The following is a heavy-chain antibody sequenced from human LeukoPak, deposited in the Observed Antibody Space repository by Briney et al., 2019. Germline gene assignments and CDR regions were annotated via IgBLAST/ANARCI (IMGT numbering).Heavy chain of an antibody. D-gene: IGHD1/OR15-1a*01. V-gene: IGHV3-7*01. CDR3: ARTYNWNNDAFDI. Sequence: GGSLRLSCAASGFTFSSYWMSWVRQAPGKGLEWVANIKQDGSEKYYVDSVKGRFTISRDNAKNSLYLQMNSLRAEDTAVYYCARTYNWNNDAFDIWGQGTMVTVSS. CDR1: GFTFSSYW. CDR2: IKQDGSEK. J-gene: IGHJ3*02.